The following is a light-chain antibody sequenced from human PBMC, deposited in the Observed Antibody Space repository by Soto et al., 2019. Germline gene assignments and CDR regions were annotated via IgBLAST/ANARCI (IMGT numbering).Light chain of an antibody. CDR1: ASDVGGYHY. CDR2: DVT. V-gene: IGLV2-14*03. J-gene: IGLJ1*01. Sequence: QSALTQPASVSGSPGQSITISCTGTASDVGGYHYVSWYQQYPGKAPKLMIYDVTNRPSWVSHRFSGSKSGNTASLTISGLQAEDEADYYCSSYTSSSTFVFGTGTKVTVL. CDR3: SSYTSSSTFV.